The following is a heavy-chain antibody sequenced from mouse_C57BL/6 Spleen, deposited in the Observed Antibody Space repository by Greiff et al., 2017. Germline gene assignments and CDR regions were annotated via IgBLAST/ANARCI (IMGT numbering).Heavy chain of an antibody. CDR1: GYTFTSYW. CDR2: IDPSDSET. J-gene: IGHJ2*01. D-gene: IGHD4-1*01. CDR3: ARRNWDGGYFCY. V-gene: IGHV1-52*01. Sequence: QVQLQQPGAELVRPGSSVKLSCKASGYTFTSYWMHWVKQRPIQGLEWIGNIDPSDSETHYNQKFKDKATLTVDKSSSTAYMQLSSLTSEDSAVYYCARRNWDGGYFCYWGQGTTLTVSS.